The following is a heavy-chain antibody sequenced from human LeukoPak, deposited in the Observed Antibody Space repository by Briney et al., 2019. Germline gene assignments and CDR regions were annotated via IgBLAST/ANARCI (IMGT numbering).Heavy chain of an antibody. CDR2: INPSGGST. J-gene: IGHJ4*02. CDR3: ARDDSSGYTLQN. Sequence: ASVKVPCKASGYTFTSYYMHWVRQAPGQGLEWMGIINPSGGSTSYAQKFQGRVTMTRDTSTSTVYMELSSLRSEDTAVYYCARDDSSGYTLQNWGQGTLVTVSS. CDR1: GYTFTSYY. V-gene: IGHV1-46*01. D-gene: IGHD3-22*01.